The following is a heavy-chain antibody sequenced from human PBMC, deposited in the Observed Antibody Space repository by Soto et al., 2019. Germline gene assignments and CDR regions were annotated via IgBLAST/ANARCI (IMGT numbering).Heavy chain of an antibody. V-gene: IGHV3-21*06. CDR1: GFTFTRYS. J-gene: IGHJ4*02. CDR3: ARESEDLTSNFDY. CDR2: ISSTTNYI. Sequence: XGSLRLSCAASGFTFTRYSMNWVRQAPGKGLEWVSSISSTTNYIYYGDSMKGRFTISRDNGKNSLYLEIHSLRAEDTAVYYCARESEDLTSNFDYWGQGTLVTVSS.